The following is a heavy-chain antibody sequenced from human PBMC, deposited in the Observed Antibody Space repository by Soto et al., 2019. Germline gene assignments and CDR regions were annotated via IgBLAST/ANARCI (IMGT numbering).Heavy chain of an antibody. J-gene: IGHJ5*01. Sequence: QVQLQQSGPGLVKPSQTLSLTCAISGDSVSSNSAVWNWIRQSPSRGLEWLGRTYYRSKWYTDYAVSLKRRIPINPDISNNQVSLHLNSVTPDDTAVYYCVSLIGNSWLDSWGQGTLVTVSS. CDR2: TYYRSKWYT. CDR1: GDSVSSNSAV. D-gene: IGHD2-8*01. V-gene: IGHV6-1*01. CDR3: VSLIGNSWLDS.